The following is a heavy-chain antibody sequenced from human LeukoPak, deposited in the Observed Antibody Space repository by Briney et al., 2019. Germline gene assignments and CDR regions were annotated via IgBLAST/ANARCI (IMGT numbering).Heavy chain of an antibody. CDR1: GFTFSSYG. CDR3: AKDHGAVAGPGGFDY. Sequence: GGSLRLSCAASGFTFSSYGMHWVRQAPGKGLEWVAVISYDGSNKYYADSVKGRFTISRDNSKNTLYLQMNGLRTEDTAVYYCAKDHGAVAGPGGFDYWGQGTLVTVSS. J-gene: IGHJ4*02. D-gene: IGHD6-19*01. V-gene: IGHV3-30*18. CDR2: ISYDGSNK.